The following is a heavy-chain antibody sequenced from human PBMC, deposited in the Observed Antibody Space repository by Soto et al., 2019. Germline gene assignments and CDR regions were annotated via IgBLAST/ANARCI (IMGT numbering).Heavy chain of an antibody. J-gene: IGHJ6*02. CDR3: ATTGYSSGWYGWNYYYGMDV. V-gene: IGHV4-30-4*01. D-gene: IGHD6-19*01. CDR2: IYYSGST. CDR1: GGSISSGDYY. Sequence: QVQLQESGPGLVKPSQTLSLTCTVSGGSISSGDYYWSWIRQPPGKGLEWIGYIYYSGSTYYNPSLTRRVTISVDTSKNQFSLKLSSVTAADTAVYYCATTGYSSGWYGWNYYYGMDVWGQGTTVTVSS.